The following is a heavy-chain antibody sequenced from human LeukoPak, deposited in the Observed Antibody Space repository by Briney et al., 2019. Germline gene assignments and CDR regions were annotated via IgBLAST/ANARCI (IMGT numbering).Heavy chain of an antibody. Sequence: PSETLSLTCTVSGGSISSHSWSWIRQPPGKGLEWIGYIYYIGSTNYDPSLKSRVTISVDTSKNQFSLKLRPVTAADTAVYYCARGAIFRSYYYYYYMDVWGKGTTVTVSS. CDR1: GGSISSHS. V-gene: IGHV4-59*11. D-gene: IGHD3-3*01. CDR3: ARGAIFRSYYYYYYMDV. J-gene: IGHJ6*03. CDR2: IYYIGST.